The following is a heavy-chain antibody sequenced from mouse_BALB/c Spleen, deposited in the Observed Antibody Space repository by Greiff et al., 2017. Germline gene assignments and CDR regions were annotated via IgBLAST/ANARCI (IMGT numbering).Heavy chain of an antibody. CDR2: IYPGDGDT. V-gene: IGHV1-80*01. J-gene: IGHJ2*01. CDR1: GYAFSSYW. D-gene: IGHD6-1*01. Sequence: QVQLQQSGAELVRPGSSVRISCTASGYAFSSYWMNWVKQRPGQGLEWIGQIYPGDGDTNYNGKFKGKATLTADKSSSTAYMQLSSLTSEDSAVYFCARQCNYYGYWGQGTTLTVSS. CDR3: ARQCNYYGY.